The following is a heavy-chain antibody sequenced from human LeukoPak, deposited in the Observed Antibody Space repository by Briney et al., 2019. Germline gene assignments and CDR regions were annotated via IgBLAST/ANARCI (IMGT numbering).Heavy chain of an antibody. CDR3: AKATPASYYYDSSAYVDY. CDR2: ISGSGGST. V-gene: IGHV3-23*01. Sequence: GGSLRLSCAASGFTFSSYAMSWLRQAPGKGVAGVSAISGSGGSTYYADSVKVRFTISRDNSKTTLSLQMHKIRAEATAVYHCAKATPASYYYDSSAYVDYWGQGTLVTVSS. D-gene: IGHD3-22*01. CDR1: GFTFSSYA. J-gene: IGHJ4*02.